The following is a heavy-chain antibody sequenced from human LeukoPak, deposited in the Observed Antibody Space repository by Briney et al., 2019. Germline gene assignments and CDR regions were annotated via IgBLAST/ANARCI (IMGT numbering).Heavy chain of an antibody. J-gene: IGHJ4*02. CDR1: GFTFSSYA. CDR2: IKQDGSEK. Sequence: GGSLRLSCAASGFTFSSYAMSWVRQAPGKGLEWVANIKQDGSEKYYVDSVKGRFTISRDNAKNSLYLQMNSLRAEDTAVYYCASDRLGGQGTLVTVSS. CDR3: ASDRL. V-gene: IGHV3-7*01.